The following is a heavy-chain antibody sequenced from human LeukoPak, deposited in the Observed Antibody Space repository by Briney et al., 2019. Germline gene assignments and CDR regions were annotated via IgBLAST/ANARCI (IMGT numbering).Heavy chain of an antibody. Sequence: GGSLRLSCAASGFTFSSYAMHWVRQAPGKGLEWVAVISYDGSNKYYADSVKGRFTISRDNSKNTLYLQMNSLRAEDTAVYYCARVSTHSSGYYYSGIHPWGQGTLVTVSS. CDR3: ARVSTHSSGYYYSGIHP. D-gene: IGHD3-22*01. V-gene: IGHV3-30*04. J-gene: IGHJ5*02. CDR1: GFTFSSYA. CDR2: ISYDGSNK.